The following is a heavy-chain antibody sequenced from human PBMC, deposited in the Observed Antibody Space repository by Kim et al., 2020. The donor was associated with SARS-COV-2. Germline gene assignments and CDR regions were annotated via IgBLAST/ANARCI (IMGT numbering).Heavy chain of an antibody. CDR2: ILYDGTKK. D-gene: IGHD3-22*01. J-gene: IGHJ6*02. V-gene: IGHV3-30*04. CDR1: GFTFSSYA. CDR3: ARDNVVVITPGHYSYYGMDV. Sequence: GGSLRLSCAASGFTFSSYAIHWVRQAPGKGLEWVAVILYDGTKKYYADSVKGRFTISRDNSKNTLYLQMNSLRTEDTAVYYCARDNVVVITPGHYSYYGMDVWGQGTTVTVSS.